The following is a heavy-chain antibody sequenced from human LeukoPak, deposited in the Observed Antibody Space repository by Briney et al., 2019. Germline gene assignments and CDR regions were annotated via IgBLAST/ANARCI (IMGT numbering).Heavy chain of an antibody. J-gene: IGHJ5*02. CDR1: GGSISSYY. D-gene: IGHD3-3*01. V-gene: IGHV4-59*01. CDR3: ARATGFWSGYYSPPVINWFDP. CDR2: IYYSGST. Sequence: PSETLSLTCTVSGGSISSYYWSWIRQPPGKGLEWIGYIYYSGSTNYNPSLKSRVTISVDTSKNQFSLKLSSVTAADTAVYYCARATGFWSGYYSPPVINWFDPWGQGTPVTVSS.